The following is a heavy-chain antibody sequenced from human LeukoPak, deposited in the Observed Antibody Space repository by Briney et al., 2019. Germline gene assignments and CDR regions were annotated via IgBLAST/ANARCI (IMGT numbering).Heavy chain of an antibody. J-gene: IGHJ4*02. V-gene: IGHV4-39*07. CDR3: ARDGVDTAYFDY. Sequence: PSETLSLTCTVSSGSISSNNHFWGWIRQSQGKGLEWIGNIDYSGRTDYNPSLKSRVTISVDTSKNQFSLKLSSVTAADTAVYYCARDGVDTAYFDYWGQGTLVTVSS. CDR1: SGSISSNNHF. D-gene: IGHD5-18*01. CDR2: IDYSGRT.